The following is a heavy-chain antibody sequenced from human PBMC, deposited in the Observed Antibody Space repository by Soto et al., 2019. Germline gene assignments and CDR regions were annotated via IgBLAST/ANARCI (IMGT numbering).Heavy chain of an antibody. CDR3: ARGHKWGSLWFGDSPSEY. CDR2: ISSSSSTI. J-gene: IGHJ4*02. D-gene: IGHD3-10*01. Sequence: GGSLRLSCAASGFTFSSYSMNWVRQAPGKGLEWVSYISSSSSTIYYADSVKGRFTISRDNAKNSLYLQMNSLRDEDTAVYYCARGHKWGSLWFGDSPSEYWGQGTLVTVSS. CDR1: GFTFSSYS. V-gene: IGHV3-48*02.